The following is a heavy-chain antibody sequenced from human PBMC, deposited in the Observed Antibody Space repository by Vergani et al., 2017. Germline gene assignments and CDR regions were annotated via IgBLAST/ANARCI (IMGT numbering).Heavy chain of an antibody. CDR1: GGSISSGSYY. CDR2: IYTSGST. Sequence: QVQLQESGPGLVKPSQTLSLTCTVSGGSISSGSYYWSWIRQPAGKGLEWIGRIYTSGSTNYNPSLKSRVTISVDTSKNQFSLKLGSVTAADTAVYYCAREGLSSTYYDFWSGYSYWYFDLWGRGTLVTVSS. CDR3: AREGLSSTYYDFWSGYSYWYFDL. V-gene: IGHV4-61*02. D-gene: IGHD3-3*01. J-gene: IGHJ2*01.